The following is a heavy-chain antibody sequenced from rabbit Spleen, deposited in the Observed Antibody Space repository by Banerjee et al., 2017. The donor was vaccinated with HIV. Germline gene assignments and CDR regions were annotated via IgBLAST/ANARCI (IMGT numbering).Heavy chain of an antibody. CDR2: IAGSSSGFT. D-gene: IGHD8-1*01. Sequence: QQQPEESGGGLVKPGGSLTLTCKASGIDFSMVHYICWVRQAPGKGLEWISCIAGSSSGFTYSATWAKGRFTISKTSSTTVTLQMTSLTAADTATYFCARDTGSSFSSYGMDLWGQGTLVTVS. J-gene: IGHJ6*01. V-gene: IGHV1S45*01. CDR1: GIDFSMVHY. CDR3: ARDTGSSFSSYGMDL.